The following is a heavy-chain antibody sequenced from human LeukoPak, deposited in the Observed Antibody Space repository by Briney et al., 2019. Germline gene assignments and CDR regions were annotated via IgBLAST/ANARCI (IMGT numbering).Heavy chain of an antibody. Sequence: GGSLRLSCAAPGFTFNDYAMHWVRQVPGKGLEWVSGISWNSGSITYADSVKGRFTISRDNAKNSLYLQMNSLRAEDTALYFCAKDYYGDYGPFDYWGQGTLVTVSS. V-gene: IGHV3-9*01. J-gene: IGHJ4*02. CDR3: AKDYYGDYGPFDY. CDR2: ISWNSGSI. D-gene: IGHD4-17*01. CDR1: GFTFNDYA.